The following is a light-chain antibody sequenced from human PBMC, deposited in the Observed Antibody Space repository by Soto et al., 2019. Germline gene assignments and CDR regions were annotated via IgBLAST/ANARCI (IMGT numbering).Light chain of an antibody. CDR1: RSVPSNY. V-gene: IGKV3-20*01. J-gene: IGKJ2*01. Sequence: EILLTQSPGTLSLSPGDSATLSCRASRSVPSNYLAWYQQKPGQAPRLLIYGASSKAFDVPDRFSGSGSGTDFSLTIAALEPEDFVLYHCQPYGSPPYPFGQGTTVEIK. CDR2: GAS. CDR3: QPYGSPPYP.